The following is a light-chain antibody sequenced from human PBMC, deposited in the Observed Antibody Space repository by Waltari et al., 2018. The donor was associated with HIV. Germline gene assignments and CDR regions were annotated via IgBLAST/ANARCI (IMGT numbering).Light chain of an antibody. J-gene: IGKJ1*01. V-gene: IGKV3-20*01. CDR1: ESIVSDY. CDR3: QQYGSSPWT. CDR2: GTS. Sequence: EIVLTQSPGTLSLSPGERATLSCRASESIVSDYLAWYQQKGGQAPRLLLYGTSNRATGMPDRFSGSGSVTDFTLASSRLVPQEFAVYYCQQYGSSPWTFGQGTKVEIK.